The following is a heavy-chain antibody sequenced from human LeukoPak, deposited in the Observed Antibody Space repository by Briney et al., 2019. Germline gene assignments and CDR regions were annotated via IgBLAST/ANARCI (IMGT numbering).Heavy chain of an antibody. CDR2: ISGSGGST. CDR1: GFTFSSYA. D-gene: IGHD2-2*01. J-gene: IGHJ5*02. CDR3: AKGHCSSTSCARFDP. V-gene: IGHV3-23*01. Sequence: GGSLRLSCAASGFTFSSYAMSWVRQAPGKGLEWVSAISGSGGSTYYADSVKGRFTIPRDNSKNTLYLQMNSLRAEDTAVYYCAKGHCSSTSCARFDPWGQGTLVTVSS.